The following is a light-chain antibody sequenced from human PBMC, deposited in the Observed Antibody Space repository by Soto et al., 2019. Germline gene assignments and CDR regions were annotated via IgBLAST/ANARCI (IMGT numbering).Light chain of an antibody. CDR2: DVT. J-gene: IGLJ1*01. Sequence: QSVLTQPRSVSGSPGQSVTISCTGTSSDVGGYNYVSWYQQHPDKAPKLMIYDVTKRPSGVPHRFSGSKSDNTASLTISGLQAEDEADCYCCSYAGTNSYVFGTGTKVTVL. CDR1: SSDVGGYNY. CDR3: CSYAGTNSYV. V-gene: IGLV2-11*01.